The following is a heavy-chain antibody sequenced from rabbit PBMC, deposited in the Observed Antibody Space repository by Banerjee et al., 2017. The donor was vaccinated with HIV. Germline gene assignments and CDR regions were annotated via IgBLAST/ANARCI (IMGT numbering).Heavy chain of an antibody. CDR2: INTGSGSA. D-gene: IGHD8-1*01. V-gene: IGHV1S45*01. CDR3: VRGSSYYSYYYVMDL. CDR1: GFSFSSSYV. J-gene: IGHJ6*01. Sequence: QEQLEESGGDLVKPEGSLTLTCTASGFSFSSSYVMSWVRQAPGKGLEWIGFINTGSGSAYYASWAKGRFTISKTSSTTVTLQMTSLTAADTATYFCVRGSSYYSYYYVMDLWGPGTLVTVS.